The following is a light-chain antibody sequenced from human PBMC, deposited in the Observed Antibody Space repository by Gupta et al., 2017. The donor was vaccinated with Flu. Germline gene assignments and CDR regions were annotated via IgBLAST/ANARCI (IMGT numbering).Light chain of an antibody. Sequence: SYVLTHTLSVSVCLRHTGRLTCSGDALTKKYPYWCQQKSGQAPALVMYEDSKRPSGIPERFSGSSSGTKATLTISGAQVDDEADYYCYSTDSSGDLCVFGTGTEVTVL. CDR2: EDS. CDR1: ALTKKY. J-gene: IGLJ1*01. V-gene: IGLV3-10*01. CDR3: YSTDSSGDLCV.